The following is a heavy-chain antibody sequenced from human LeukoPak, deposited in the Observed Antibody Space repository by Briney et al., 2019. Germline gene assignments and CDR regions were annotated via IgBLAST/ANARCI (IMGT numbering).Heavy chain of an antibody. Sequence: PSETLSLTCTVSGGSISSYYWSWIRQPPGKGLEWIGYVYTSGSTNYNPSLKSRVTISVDTSKNQFSLKLSSVTAADTAVYYCARDRPRTSYGSGSQRGDYYYYMDVWGKGTTVTVSS. V-gene: IGHV4-4*09. D-gene: IGHD3-10*01. CDR2: VYTSGST. CDR1: GGSISSYY. J-gene: IGHJ6*03. CDR3: ARDRPRTSYGSGSQRGDYYYYMDV.